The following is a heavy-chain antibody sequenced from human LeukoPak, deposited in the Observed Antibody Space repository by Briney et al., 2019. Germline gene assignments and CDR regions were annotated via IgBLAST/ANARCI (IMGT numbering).Heavy chain of an antibody. CDR1: GGTFSSYA. J-gene: IGHJ4*02. CDR2: IIPILGIA. V-gene: IGHV1-69*04. Sequence: SVKVSCKASGGTFSSYAISWVRQAPGQGLEWMGRIIPILGIANYAQKFQGRVTMTRDTSISTAYMELSRLRSDDTAVYYCARDYTMVYYDFWSGYRFDYWGQGTLVTVSS. CDR3: ARDYTMVYYDFWSGYRFDY. D-gene: IGHD3-3*01.